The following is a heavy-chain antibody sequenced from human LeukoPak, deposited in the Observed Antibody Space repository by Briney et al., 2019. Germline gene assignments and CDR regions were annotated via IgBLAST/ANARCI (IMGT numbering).Heavy chain of an antibody. V-gene: IGHV1-46*01. CDR1: GYTFTSYY. Sequence: ASVKVSCKASGYTFTSYYMHWVRQAPGQALEWMGIIDPSGGSTSYAQKFQGRVTMTRDMSTSTVYMELSSLRSEDTAVYYCARVGYYYGSGSYYPASHPMGYWGQGTLVTVSS. D-gene: IGHD3-10*01. CDR2: IDPSGGST. CDR3: ARVGYYYGSGSYYPASHPMGY. J-gene: IGHJ4*02.